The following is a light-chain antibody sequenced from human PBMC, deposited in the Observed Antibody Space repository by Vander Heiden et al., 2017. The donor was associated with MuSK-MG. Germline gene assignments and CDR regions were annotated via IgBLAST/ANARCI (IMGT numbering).Light chain of an antibody. J-gene: IGLJ2*01. V-gene: IGLV2-14*03. CDR1: SSDVGTYDF. CDR2: DVH. Sequence: QSALTQPASVSGSPGQSITISCTGPSSDVGTYDFVSWYQQHPDKAPQLIVFDVHDRPSGVSDRFSGSKSGYTASLTISGLQAEDEAHYFCSSYTTSGTVVFGGGTKLTVL. CDR3: SSYTTSGTVV.